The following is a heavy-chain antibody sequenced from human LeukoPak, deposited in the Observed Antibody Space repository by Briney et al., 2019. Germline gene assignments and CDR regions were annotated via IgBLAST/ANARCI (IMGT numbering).Heavy chain of an antibody. CDR1: GYTFTSYD. D-gene: IGHD3-3*01. Sequence: ASVKVSCKASGYTFTSYDISWVRQAPGQGLEWMGWISAYNGNTNYAQNLQGRVTMTTDTSTSTVYMELSSLRAEDTAVYYCAKGLGYYEGYYFDYWGQGTLVTVSS. CDR2: ISAYNGNT. J-gene: IGHJ4*02. CDR3: AKGLGYYEGYYFDY. V-gene: IGHV1-18*01.